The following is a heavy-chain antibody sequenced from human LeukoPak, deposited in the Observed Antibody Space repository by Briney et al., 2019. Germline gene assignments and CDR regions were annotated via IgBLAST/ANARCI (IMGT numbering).Heavy chain of an antibody. V-gene: IGHV1-2*02. Sequence: ASVKVSCKASGYTFTGYYLHWVRQAPGQGLEWMGCVNPNSGDTNYAQKFQGSVTMTRDTSISTVYMELSRLRSDDTAVYYCARRLMVRGVIPDAFDIWGQGTMVTVSS. D-gene: IGHD3-10*01. CDR1: GYTFTGYY. CDR2: VNPNSGDT. CDR3: ARRLMVRGVIPDAFDI. J-gene: IGHJ3*02.